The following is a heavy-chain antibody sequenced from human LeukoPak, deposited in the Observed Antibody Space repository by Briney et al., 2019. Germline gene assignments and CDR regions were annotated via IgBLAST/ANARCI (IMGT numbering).Heavy chain of an antibody. CDR1: GYTFTIYD. J-gene: IGHJ6*02. V-gene: IGHV1-8*01. D-gene: IGHD3-10*01. CDR3: ARGGSGRGYYYGMDV. Sequence: ASVKVSFKASGYTFTIYDINWVRQATGQGLEWMGWMNPNSGNTGYAQKFQGRVTMTRNTSISTAYMELSSLRSEDTAVYYCARGGSGRGYYYGMDVWGQGTTVTVSS. CDR2: MNPNSGNT.